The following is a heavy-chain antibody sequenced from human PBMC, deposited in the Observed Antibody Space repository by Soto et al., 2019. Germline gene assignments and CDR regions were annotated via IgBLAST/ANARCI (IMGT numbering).Heavy chain of an antibody. D-gene: IGHD3-22*01. V-gene: IGHV1-69*13. CDR1: GGTFSSYA. J-gene: IGHJ4*02. Sequence: SVKVSCKASGGTFSSYAISWVRQAPGQGLEWMGGIIPIFGTANHAQKFQGRVTITADESTSTAYMELSSLRSEDTAVYYCAGGGYYDSSGYSGYWGQGTLVTVSS. CDR3: AGGGYYDSSGYSGY. CDR2: IIPIFGTA.